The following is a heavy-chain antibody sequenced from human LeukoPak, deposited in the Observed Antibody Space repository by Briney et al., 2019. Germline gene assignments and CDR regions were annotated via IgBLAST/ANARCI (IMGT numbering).Heavy chain of an antibody. CDR3: ARGYSSSWYYYYYYMDV. CDR1: GFTFSSYW. J-gene: IGHJ6*03. D-gene: IGHD6-13*01. V-gene: IGHV3-7*01. CDR2: IKQDGSEK. Sequence: GGSLRLSCAASGFTFSSYWMSWVRQAPGKGLEWVANIKQDGSEKYYVDSVKGRFTISRDNAENSLYLQMNSLRAEDTAVYYCARGYSSSWYYYYYYMDVWGKGTTVTVSS.